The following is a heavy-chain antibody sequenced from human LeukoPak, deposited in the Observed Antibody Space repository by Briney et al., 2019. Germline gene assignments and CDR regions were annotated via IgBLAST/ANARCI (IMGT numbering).Heavy chain of an antibody. CDR1: GFTFSSYW. CDR2: INSAGIST. J-gene: IGHJ4*02. Sequence: PGGSLRPSCTASGFTFSSYWMHWVRQVPGKGLVWVSRINSAGISTNYADSVKGRFTISRDNAKNTLYLQMNSLRAEDTAIYYCARDIAAAVDYWGQGTLVTVSS. V-gene: IGHV3-74*01. CDR3: ARDIAAAVDY. D-gene: IGHD6-13*01.